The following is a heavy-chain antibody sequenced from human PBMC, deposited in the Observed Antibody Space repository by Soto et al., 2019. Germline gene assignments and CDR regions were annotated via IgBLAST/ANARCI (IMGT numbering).Heavy chain of an antibody. V-gene: IGHV4-34*01. CDR3: ARVSIVVVVAATANDAFDI. Sequence: SETLSLTGAVYGGSFSGYYCSWIRQPPWKGLEWIGEINHSGSTNYKPSLKSRVTISVDTSKNQFSLKLSSVTAADTAVYYCARVSIVVVVAATANDAFDICGQGTMVTFSS. CDR2: INHSGST. J-gene: IGHJ3*02. D-gene: IGHD2-15*01. CDR1: GGSFSGYY.